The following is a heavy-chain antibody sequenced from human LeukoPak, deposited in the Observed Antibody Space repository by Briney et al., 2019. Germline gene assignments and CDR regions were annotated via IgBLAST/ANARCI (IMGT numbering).Heavy chain of an antibody. CDR1: GYTFTSYG. CDR3: ARGPYCSGGSCYSVDY. D-gene: IGHD2-15*01. V-gene: IGHV1-18*01. J-gene: IGHJ4*02. Sequence: GASVKVSCKASGYTFTSYGISWVRQAPGQGLEWMGWISAYNGNTNYAQKLQGRVTMTTDTSTSTAYMELRSPRSDDTAVYYCARGPYCSGGSCYSVDYWDQGTLVTVSS. CDR2: ISAYNGNT.